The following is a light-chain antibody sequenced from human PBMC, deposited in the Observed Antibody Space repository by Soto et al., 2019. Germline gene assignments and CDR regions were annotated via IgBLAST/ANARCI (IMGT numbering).Light chain of an antibody. CDR2: EVS. Sequence: QSALTQPASVSGSPGQSITISCTGTSSDVGGYNYVSWYQQHPGKAPKLMIYEVSNRPSGVSNRFSGSKSGNTASLPISGLQAEDEAEYYCSSYTSSSTPYVFGTGTKLTVL. CDR3: SSYTSSSTPYV. CDR1: SSDVGGYNY. J-gene: IGLJ1*01. V-gene: IGLV2-14*01.